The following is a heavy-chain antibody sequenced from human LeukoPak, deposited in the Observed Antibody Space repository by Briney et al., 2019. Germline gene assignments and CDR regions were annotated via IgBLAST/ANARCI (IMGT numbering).Heavy chain of an antibody. Sequence: GSSVKVSCKASGGTFSSYAISWVRQAPGQGLEWMGGIIPIFGTANYAQKFQGRVTITADESTSTAYMELSSLRSEDTAVYHCARVTHYDILTGYPNWFDPWGQGTLVTVSS. CDR1: GGTFSSYA. CDR3: ARVTHYDILTGYPNWFDP. V-gene: IGHV1-69*01. CDR2: IIPIFGTA. J-gene: IGHJ5*02. D-gene: IGHD3-9*01.